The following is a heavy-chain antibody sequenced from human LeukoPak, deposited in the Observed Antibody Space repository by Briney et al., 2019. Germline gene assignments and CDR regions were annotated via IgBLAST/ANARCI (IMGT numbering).Heavy chain of an antibody. CDR3: ARGFYDILTGYYDNWFDP. CDR1: GFTFSSYG. V-gene: IGHV3-33*01. CDR2: IWYDGSNK. D-gene: IGHD3-9*01. J-gene: IGHJ5*02. Sequence: GRSLRLSCAASGFTFSSYGMHWVRQAPGKGLEEVAVIWYDGSNKYYAASVKGRFTISRDNSKNTLYLQMNSLRAEDTAVYYCARGFYDILTGYYDNWFDPWGQGTLVTVSS.